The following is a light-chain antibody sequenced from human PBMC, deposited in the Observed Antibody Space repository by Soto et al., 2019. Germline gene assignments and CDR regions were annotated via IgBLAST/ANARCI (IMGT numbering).Light chain of an antibody. J-gene: IGLJ1*01. CDR3: SSFAGGNNYV. Sequence: QSALTQPPSASGSPGRSVTIACTGTSSDIGSSKYVSWYQQHPGKVPKVIIYEVSKRPSGVPDRFSGSKSGNTAPLTVSGLQADDEADYYCSSFAGGNNYVFGTGTKLTVL. CDR1: SSDIGSSKY. V-gene: IGLV2-8*01. CDR2: EVS.